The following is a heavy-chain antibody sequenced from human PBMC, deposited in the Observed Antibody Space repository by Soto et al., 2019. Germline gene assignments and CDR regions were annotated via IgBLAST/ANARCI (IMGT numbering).Heavy chain of an antibody. Sequence: GGSLRLSCAASGFTFSSYWMHWVRQAPGKGLVWVSRINSDGSSTSYADSVKGRFTISRDNAKNSLYLQMNSLRPEDTALYYCAKDVVWSGYSYYYGMDVWGPGTTVTVSS. CDR2: INSDGSST. V-gene: IGHV3-74*01. D-gene: IGHD3-3*01. CDR3: AKDVVWSGYSYYYGMDV. CDR1: GFTFSSYW. J-gene: IGHJ6*02.